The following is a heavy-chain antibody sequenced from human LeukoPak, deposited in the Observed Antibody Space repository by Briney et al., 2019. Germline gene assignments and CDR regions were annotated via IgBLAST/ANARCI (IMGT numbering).Heavy chain of an antibody. CDR1: GFTFSSYA. V-gene: IGHV3-23*01. CDR3: ARGTYGSGSPYYYYYMDV. D-gene: IGHD3-10*01. Sequence: GGSLRLSCAGSGFTFSSYAMSWVPQAPGKGLEWVSVMSGSGGSTYYADSVKGRFTISRDNSKNTLYLQMNSLRAEDTAVYYCARGTYGSGSPYYYYYMDVWGKGTTVTISS. CDR2: MSGSGGST. J-gene: IGHJ6*03.